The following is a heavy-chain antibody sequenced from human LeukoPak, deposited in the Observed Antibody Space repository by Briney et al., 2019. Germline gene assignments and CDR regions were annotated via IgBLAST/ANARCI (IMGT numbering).Heavy chain of an antibody. Sequence: PSETLSLTCSVSGDSISGYYWNWIRQPAGKELEWIGRIYSTGGTNHNPSLKSRVTMSVDTSNNQVSLKLSSVTAADTAVYYCAREWSSGSYWFDPWGRGILVTVSS. CDR2: IYSTGGT. D-gene: IGHD6-19*01. J-gene: IGHJ5*02. CDR1: GDSISGYY. V-gene: IGHV4-4*07. CDR3: AREWSSGSYWFDP.